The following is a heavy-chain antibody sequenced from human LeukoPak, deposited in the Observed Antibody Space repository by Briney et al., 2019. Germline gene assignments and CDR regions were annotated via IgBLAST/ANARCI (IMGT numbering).Heavy chain of an antibody. CDR2: IRSKAYGGTT. V-gene: IGHV3-49*03. CDR1: GFTFGDYA. CDR3: TRVGGQWLVQDY. J-gene: IGHJ4*02. D-gene: IGHD6-19*01. Sequence: GRSLRLSCTASGFTFGDYAMSWFRRAPGKGLEWVGFIRSKAYGGTTEYAASVKGRFTISRDDSKSIAYLQMNSLKTEDTAVYYCTRVGGQWLVQDYWGQGTLVTVSS.